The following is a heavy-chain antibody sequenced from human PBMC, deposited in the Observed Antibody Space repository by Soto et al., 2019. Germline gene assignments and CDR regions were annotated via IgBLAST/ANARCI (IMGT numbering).Heavy chain of an antibody. Sequence: GGSLRLSCAASGFTFTKYAMTWVRQAPGKGLEWVSALASSGDKTYYADSVKGRFTISRDIAKSMVYLQLNSLRAEDTAIYYCARVAGALLPFDYWGQGILVTVS. CDR2: LASSGDKT. CDR1: GFTFTKYA. J-gene: IGHJ4*02. D-gene: IGHD7-27*01. V-gene: IGHV3-23*01. CDR3: ARVAGALLPFDY.